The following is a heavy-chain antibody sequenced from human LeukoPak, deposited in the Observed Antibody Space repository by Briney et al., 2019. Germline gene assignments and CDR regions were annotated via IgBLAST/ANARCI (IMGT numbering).Heavy chain of an antibody. CDR2: IYYSGST. CDR3: ARHLYYYGSGSYYNYYGMDV. Sequence: SETLSLTCTVSGGSISSYYWSWIRQPPGKGLEWIGYIYYSGSTNYNPSLKSRVTISVDTSKNQFSLKLSSVTAADTAVYYCARHLYYYGSGSYYNYYGMDVWGQGTTVTVSS. CDR1: GGSISSYY. D-gene: IGHD3-10*01. V-gene: IGHV4-59*08. J-gene: IGHJ6*02.